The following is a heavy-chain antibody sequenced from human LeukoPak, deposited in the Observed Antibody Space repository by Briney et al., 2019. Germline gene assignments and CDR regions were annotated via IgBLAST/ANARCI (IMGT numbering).Heavy chain of an antibody. J-gene: IGHJ6*03. CDR2: INPSDGAT. CDR1: GYTFTMYY. CDR3: ASEQSGGVGGSVGGLFASYYTYYYMDV. Sequence: ASVKVSCKASGYTFTMYYIHWVRQAPGQGLEWMGMINPSDGATTYAQRFQGRVTMTRDMSTTTVYMDLRSLRSEDTAVYFCASEQSGGVGGSVGGLFASYYTYYYMDVWGRGTTVTVSS. V-gene: IGHV1-46*01. D-gene: IGHD3-16*01.